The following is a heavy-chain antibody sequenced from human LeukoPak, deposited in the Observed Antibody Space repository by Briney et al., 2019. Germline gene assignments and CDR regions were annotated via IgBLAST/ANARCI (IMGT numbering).Heavy chain of an antibody. V-gene: IGHV4-39*01. J-gene: IGHJ4*02. CDR1: GGSISSSSYY. CDR2: IYYSGST. Sequence: SETLSLTCTVSGGSISSSSYYWGWIRQPPGKGLEWIGSIYYSGSTYYSPSLNGRVTISVDTTKNQFSLKLTSVTAADTAVYYCARLSYNWNTGYWGQGTLVTVSS. CDR3: ARLSYNWNTGY. D-gene: IGHD1/OR15-1a*01.